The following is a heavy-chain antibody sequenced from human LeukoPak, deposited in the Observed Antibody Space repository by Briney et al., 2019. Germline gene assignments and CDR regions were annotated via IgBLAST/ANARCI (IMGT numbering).Heavy chain of an antibody. CDR1: GVSFNDYY. CDR3: TRMTTGHDY. Sequence: NSSETLSLTCAVSGVSFNDYYWSWVRQTPGKGLEWIGEINHSGYTNDSPSLKSRVTLSIDTSRKQFSLNLRSVTVADTGIYYCTRMTTGHDYWGQGTLVTVSS. V-gene: IGHV4-34*01. J-gene: IGHJ4*02. D-gene: IGHD4-17*01. CDR2: INHSGYT.